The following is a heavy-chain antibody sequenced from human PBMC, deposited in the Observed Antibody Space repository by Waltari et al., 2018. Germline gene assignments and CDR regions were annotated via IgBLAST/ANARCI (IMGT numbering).Heavy chain of an antibody. D-gene: IGHD4-17*01. Sequence: QVQLQESGPGLVKPSETLSLTCAVSGYSISSGYYWGWIRQPPGKGLEWIGSIYHSGSTYYNPSLKSRVTISVDTSKNQFPLKLSSVTAADTAVYYCARHLYSYGDYVGWFDPWGQGTLVTVSS. J-gene: IGHJ5*02. CDR1: GYSISSGYY. CDR3: ARHLYSYGDYVGWFDP. V-gene: IGHV4-38-2*01. CDR2: IYHSGST.